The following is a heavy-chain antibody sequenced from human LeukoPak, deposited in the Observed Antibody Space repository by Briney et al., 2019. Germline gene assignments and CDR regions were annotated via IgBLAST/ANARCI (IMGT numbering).Heavy chain of an antibody. CDR2: ISGSGGST. CDR1: GFTFSSYA. D-gene: IGHD6-25*01. Sequence: GGSLRLSCAASGFTFSSYAMSWVRQAPGKGLEWVSAISGSGGSTYYADSVKGRFTISRDNAKNSLYLQMNSLRAEDTALYYCSAAPMDDAFDIWGQGTMVTVSS. CDR3: SAAPMDDAFDI. J-gene: IGHJ3*02. V-gene: IGHV3-23*01.